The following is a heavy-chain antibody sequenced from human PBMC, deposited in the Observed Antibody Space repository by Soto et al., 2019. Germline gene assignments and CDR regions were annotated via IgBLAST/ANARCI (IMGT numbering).Heavy chain of an antibody. CDR3: AKDGALLWCRGGSCYSGGSAFDI. D-gene: IGHD2-15*01. Sequence: EVQLLESGGSLVQPGGSLRLSCAASGFTFSSSAMDWVRQAPGKGLEWVSAISGSGDSTYYADSVKGRFTISRDNSKIPRYLQMSSLRAEDTAVYYCAKDGALLWCRGGSCYSGGSAFDIWGQGTMVTVSS. CDR1: GFTFSSSA. CDR2: ISGSGDST. J-gene: IGHJ3*02. V-gene: IGHV3-23*01.